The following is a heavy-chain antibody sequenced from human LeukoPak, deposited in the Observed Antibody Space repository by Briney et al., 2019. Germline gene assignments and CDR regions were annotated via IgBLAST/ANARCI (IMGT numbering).Heavy chain of an antibody. Sequence: SETLSLTCTVSGGSISGYCWTWIRQPAGKGLEWIGRIYNIGSPNYNPALKSRVTISVDTSKNQFSLKLSSVTAADTAVYYCARGRKRDIVVVVAATHSYYFDYWGQGTLVTVSS. D-gene: IGHD2-15*01. CDR2: IYNIGSP. J-gene: IGHJ4*02. CDR3: ARGRKRDIVVVVAATHSYYFDY. CDR1: GGSISGYC. V-gene: IGHV4-4*07.